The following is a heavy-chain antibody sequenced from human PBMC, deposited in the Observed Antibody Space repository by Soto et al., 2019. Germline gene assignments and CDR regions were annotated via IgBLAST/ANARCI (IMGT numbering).Heavy chain of an antibody. CDR3: AKALVYTAMVFGYCMDV. Sequence: PGGSLRLSCAASGFTLSSYGMHWVRQAPGKGLEWVAVISYDGSTTYYADSVKGRFTISRDNSKNTLYLQMNSLRAEDTAVYYCAKALVYTAMVFGYCMDVWGQGTTVTVSS. J-gene: IGHJ6*02. CDR1: GFTLSSYG. D-gene: IGHD5-18*01. V-gene: IGHV3-30*18. CDR2: ISYDGSTT.